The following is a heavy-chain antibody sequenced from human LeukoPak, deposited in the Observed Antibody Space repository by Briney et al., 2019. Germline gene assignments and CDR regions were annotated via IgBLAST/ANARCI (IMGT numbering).Heavy chain of an antibody. CDR3: ARDLSGVTGYTYGRGIDY. Sequence: GGSLRLSCAASGFTFSSYEMNWVRQAPGKGLEWVANIKKDGSEKYYVDSVKGRFTISRDNAKTSLYLQMNSLRAEDTAVYYCARDLSGVTGYTYGRGIDYWGQGTLVTVSS. CDR1: GFTFSSYE. V-gene: IGHV3-7*01. CDR2: IKKDGSEK. D-gene: IGHD5-18*01. J-gene: IGHJ4*02.